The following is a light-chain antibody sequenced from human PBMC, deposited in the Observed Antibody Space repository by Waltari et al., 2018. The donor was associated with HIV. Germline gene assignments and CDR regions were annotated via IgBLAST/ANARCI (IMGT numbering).Light chain of an antibody. V-gene: IGLV2-23*01. CDR1: SSDVGSYNL. J-gene: IGLJ2*01. CDR2: EGS. Sequence: QSALTQPASVSGFPGQSITISCTGTSSDVGSYNLVSWYQQHPGKAPKLMIYEGSKRPSGGSKRFSGAESGNTASLTISGLQAEDEADYYCCSYAGSSTLEVFGGGTKLTVL. CDR3: CSYAGSSTLEV.